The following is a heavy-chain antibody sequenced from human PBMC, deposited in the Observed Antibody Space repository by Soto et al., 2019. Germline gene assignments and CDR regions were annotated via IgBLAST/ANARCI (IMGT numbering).Heavy chain of an antibody. CDR3: ARGVSVTLAVQGGAPDKNYFDS. J-gene: IGHJ4*02. CDR1: GESFGCFY. V-gene: IGHV4-34*04. CDR2: IDHSGIT. D-gene: IGHD1-26*01. Sequence: PSETLSLSCAVSGESFGCFYWIWIRQSPGKGLEWIGEIDHSGITNHNTALKSRATMSVDTSKNQFSLKLRSVTAADTAVYYCARGVSVTLAVQGGAPDKNYFDSWSQGTLVTAPQ.